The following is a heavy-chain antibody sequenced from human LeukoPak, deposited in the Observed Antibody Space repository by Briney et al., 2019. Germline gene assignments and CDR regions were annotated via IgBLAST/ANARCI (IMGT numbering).Heavy chain of an antibody. CDR2: IWYDGSNK. J-gene: IGHJ4*02. D-gene: IGHD6-13*01. CDR1: GFTFSSYG. Sequence: GGSLRLSCAASGFTFSSYGMHWVRQAPGKGLEWVAVIWYDGSNKYYADSVKGRFTISRDNSKNTLYLKMNSLRAEDTAVYYCAREAAAGTIYYFDYWGQGTLVTVSS. CDR3: AREAAAGTIYYFDY. V-gene: IGHV3-33*01.